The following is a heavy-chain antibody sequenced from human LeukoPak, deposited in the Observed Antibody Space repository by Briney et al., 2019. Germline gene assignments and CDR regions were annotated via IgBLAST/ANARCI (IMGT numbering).Heavy chain of an antibody. V-gene: IGHV4-34*01. CDR3: ARESGYYDVLTGYYNQNWFDP. CDR2: INHSGST. D-gene: IGHD3-9*01. CDR1: GGSFSGSY. J-gene: IGHJ5*02. Sequence: SETLSLTCAVYGGSFSGSYWSWIRQPPGKGLEWIGEINHSGSTNYNPSLKGRVTISVDTSKNQFSLKLTSVTAADTAVFYCARESGYYDVLTGYYNQNWFDPWGQGTLVTVSS.